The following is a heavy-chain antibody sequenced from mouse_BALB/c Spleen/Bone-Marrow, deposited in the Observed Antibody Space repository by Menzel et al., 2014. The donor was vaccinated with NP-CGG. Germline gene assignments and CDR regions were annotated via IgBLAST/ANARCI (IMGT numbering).Heavy chain of an antibody. J-gene: IGHJ3*01. V-gene: IGHV14-3*02. Sequence: EVQVVESGAELVKPGASVKLSCTASGFNIKDTYMHWVKQRPEQGLEWIGWIDPADGNTKYDPKFQGKATITADTSSNTAYLQLSSLTSEDTAVYYCASYYYGSSSFAYWGRGTLVTVSA. CDR1: GFNIKDTY. D-gene: IGHD1-1*01. CDR2: IDPADGNT. CDR3: ASYYYGSSSFAY.